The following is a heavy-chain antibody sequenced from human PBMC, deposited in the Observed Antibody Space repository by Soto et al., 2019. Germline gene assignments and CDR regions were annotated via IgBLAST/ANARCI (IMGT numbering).Heavy chain of an antibody. J-gene: IGHJ4*02. V-gene: IGHV3-30*18. D-gene: IGHD3-16*02. CDR1: GFTFSSYG. CDR2: ISYDGSNK. Sequence: GGSLRLSCAASGFTFSSYGMHWVRQAPGKGLEWVAVISYDGSNKYYADSVKGRFTISRDNSKNTLYLQMNSLRAEDTAVYYCAKGIAGITFGGVIVPHFDYWGQGTLVTVSS. CDR3: AKGIAGITFGGVIVPHFDY.